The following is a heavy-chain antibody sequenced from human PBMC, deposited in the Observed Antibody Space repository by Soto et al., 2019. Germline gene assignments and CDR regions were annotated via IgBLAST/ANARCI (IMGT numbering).Heavy chain of an antibody. CDR1: GFTFSSYA. D-gene: IGHD6-13*01. Sequence: EVQLLESGGGLVQPGGSLRLSCAASGFTFSSYAMSWVRQAPGKGLEWVSAISGSGGSTYYADSVKGRFTISRNNSKNTLYLKMNSLRAEDTAVYYCSKGPYSSSWYEFDPCGQGTLVTVSS. CDR3: SKGPYSSSWYEFDP. J-gene: IGHJ5*02. CDR2: ISGSGGST. V-gene: IGHV3-23*01.